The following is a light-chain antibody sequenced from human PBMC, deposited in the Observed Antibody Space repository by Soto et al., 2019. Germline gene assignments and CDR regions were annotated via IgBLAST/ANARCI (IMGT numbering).Light chain of an antibody. CDR3: QQSYSTPPT. CDR1: QSIRTS. J-gene: IGKJ2*01. Sequence: DIQMTQSPSSLSASVGDRVTITCRASQSIRTSLNWYQQKPGKAPKLLIYGGFRLQSGAPSRFSGSGSGTDFTLTISSLQPEDFAVYYCQQSYSTPPTFGQGTKVEIK. V-gene: IGKV1-39*01. CDR2: GGF.